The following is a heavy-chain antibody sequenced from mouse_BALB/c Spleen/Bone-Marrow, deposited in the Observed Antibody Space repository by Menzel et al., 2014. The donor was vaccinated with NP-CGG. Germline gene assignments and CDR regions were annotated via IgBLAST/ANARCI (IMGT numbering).Heavy chain of an antibody. Sequence: EVKLVESGGGLVQPGGSRKLSCAASGFTFSRFGMHWVRQAPEKGLEWVAYISSGGSSIYYSDTVRGRFTISRDNPMDTLFLQMTSLRSEDTAMYYCARGDYWGQGTVLTVSS. CDR1: GFTFSRFG. V-gene: IGHV5-17*02. CDR3: ARGDY. CDR2: ISSGGSSI. J-gene: IGHJ2*01.